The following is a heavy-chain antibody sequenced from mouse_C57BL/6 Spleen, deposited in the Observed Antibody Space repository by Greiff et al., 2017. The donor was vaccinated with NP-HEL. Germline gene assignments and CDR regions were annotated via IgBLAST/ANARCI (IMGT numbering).Heavy chain of an antibody. CDR3: SRALSYYYGSSFNYYAMDY. CDR1: GYTFTSYW. CDR2: IYPGSGST. Sequence: VQLQQSGAELVKPGASVKMSCKASGYTFTSYWITWVKQRPGQGLEWIGDIYPGSGSTNYNEKFKSKATLTVDTSSSTAYMQLSSLTSEDSAVYYCSRALSYYYGSSFNYYAMDYWGQGTSVTVSS. D-gene: IGHD1-1*01. J-gene: IGHJ4*01. V-gene: IGHV1-55*01.